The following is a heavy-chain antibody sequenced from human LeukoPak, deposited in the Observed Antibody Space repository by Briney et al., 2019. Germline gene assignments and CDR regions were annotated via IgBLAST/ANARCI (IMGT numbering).Heavy chain of an antibody. D-gene: IGHD2-15*01. V-gene: IGHV3-7*01. CDR3: ARRSGYYYYGMDV. CDR1: GFTFSSYW. Sequence: GGCLRLSCAASGFTFSSYWMSWVRQAPGKGLEWVANIKQDGSGKYYVDSVKGRFTISRDNAKNSLYLQMNSLRAEDTAVYYCARRSGYYYYGMDVWGQGTTVTVSS. CDR2: IKQDGSGK. J-gene: IGHJ6*02.